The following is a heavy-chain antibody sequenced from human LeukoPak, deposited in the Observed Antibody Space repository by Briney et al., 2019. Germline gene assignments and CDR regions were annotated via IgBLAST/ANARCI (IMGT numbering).Heavy chain of an antibody. CDR3: ARLDGYSSSALDY. Sequence: PSETLSLTCTVSGGSISSYYWSWIRQPPGKGLEWIGYIYYSGSTNYNASLKSRVTISVDTSKNQFSLKLSSVTAADTAVYYCARLDGYSSSALDYWGQGTLVTVSS. CDR1: GGSISSYY. CDR2: IYYSGST. D-gene: IGHD6-6*01. J-gene: IGHJ4*02. V-gene: IGHV4-59*01.